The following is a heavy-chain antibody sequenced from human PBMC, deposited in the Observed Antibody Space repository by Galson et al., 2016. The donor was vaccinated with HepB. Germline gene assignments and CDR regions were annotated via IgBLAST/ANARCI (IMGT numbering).Heavy chain of an antibody. CDR1: GFPFFSYS. Sequence: SLRLSCAASGFPFFSYSLHWVRQAPGRGLEWVSAITETGTFAYYADSVRGRFTISRDTSKNTVYLQMNYLRADDTAVYYCGRDYPTMTDRYPYHVDVWGKGTAVTVSS. J-gene: IGHJ6*04. V-gene: IGHV3-23*01. CDR3: GRDYPTMTDRYPYHVDV. CDR2: ITETGTFA. D-gene: IGHD4-17*01.